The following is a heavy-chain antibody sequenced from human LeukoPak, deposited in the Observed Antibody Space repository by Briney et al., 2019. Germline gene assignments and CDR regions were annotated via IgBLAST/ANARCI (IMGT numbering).Heavy chain of an antibody. CDR2: IYYSGST. CDR1: GGSMTNYY. J-gene: IGHJ4*02. Sequence: KPSETLSLTCTVSGGSMTNYYWSWIRQPPGKGLEWIGYIYYSGSTNSNPSLKSRVTISVDTSKNQFSLKLSSVTAADTAVYYCARKRAAAGILDYWGQGTLVTVSS. D-gene: IGHD6-13*01. V-gene: IGHV4-59*01. CDR3: ARKRAAAGILDY.